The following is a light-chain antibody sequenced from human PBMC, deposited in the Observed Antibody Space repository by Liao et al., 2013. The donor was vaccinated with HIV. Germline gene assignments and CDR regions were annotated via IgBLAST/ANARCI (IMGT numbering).Light chain of an antibody. CDR2: QDD. CDR1: KLGDRY. Sequence: SYELAQPPSLSVSPGQTATITCSGDKLGDRYVCWYQQKPGQSPVLVIYQDDKRPLGIPERFSGSNSGNTATLTISATQSLDEADYYCQAWDSSTANVVFGGGTKLTVL. J-gene: IGLJ2*01. CDR3: QAWDSSTANVV. V-gene: IGLV3-1*01.